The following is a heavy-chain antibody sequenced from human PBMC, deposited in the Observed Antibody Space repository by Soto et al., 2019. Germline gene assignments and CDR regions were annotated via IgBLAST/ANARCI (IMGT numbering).Heavy chain of an antibody. J-gene: IGHJ3*01. CDR1: GGSFSGYY. CDR2: VKHSGNI. V-gene: IGHV4-34*01. CDR3: ARGSHFDFSSGYADSFDV. D-gene: IGHD3-3*01. Sequence: SETLSLTCAVYGGSFSGYYWGWFRQPPGKGLEWIGEVKHSGNINYNPSLKTRLTVSVGTSNNQFSLKLSSMTAADTAMYYCARGSHFDFSSGYADSFDVWGQGTMVTVSS.